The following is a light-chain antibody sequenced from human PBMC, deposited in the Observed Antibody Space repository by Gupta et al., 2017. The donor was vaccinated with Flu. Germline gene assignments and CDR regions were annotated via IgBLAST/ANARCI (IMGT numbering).Light chain of an antibody. CDR2: LVS. V-gene: IGKV2-30*01. CDR3: MQGAHWPWT. J-gene: IGKJ1*01. CDR1: QGILYSDGNTY. Sequence: ISCRSSQGILYSDGNTYLHWFQQRPGHSPRRLIYLVSYRDSGVPDRFSGSGSGTDFTLKISRVEAEDVGVYYCMQGAHWPWTFGQGTKVEIK.